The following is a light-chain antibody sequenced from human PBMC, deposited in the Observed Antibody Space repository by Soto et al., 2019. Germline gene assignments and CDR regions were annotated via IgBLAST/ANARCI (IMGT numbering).Light chain of an antibody. Sequence: NFMLTQPHSVSESPGKTVTISCTGSSGSIATNYVQWYQQRPGGAPTTVIYEDDQRPSGVPDRFSGSIDSSSNSASLTISGLQTEDEADYYCQSYDTSSRVVFGGGTKLTLL. J-gene: IGLJ2*01. CDR1: SGSIATNY. CDR3: QSYDTSSRVV. CDR2: EDD. V-gene: IGLV6-57*02.